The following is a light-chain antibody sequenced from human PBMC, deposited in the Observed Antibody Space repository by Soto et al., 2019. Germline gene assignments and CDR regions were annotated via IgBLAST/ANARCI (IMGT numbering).Light chain of an antibody. CDR3: QQLNSHTRN. CDR1: QAIFNY. CDR2: GFS. J-gene: IGKJ2*01. V-gene: IGKV1-9*01. Sequence: DIQFPQCPIFLSASVGDIVTISCRASQAIFNYLSSYQQKLGKAPNLLIFGFSTLQSEVPSRFSGSGSGTELTLTISSLQPEEFATDYCQQLNSHTRNFGQETKLEIK.